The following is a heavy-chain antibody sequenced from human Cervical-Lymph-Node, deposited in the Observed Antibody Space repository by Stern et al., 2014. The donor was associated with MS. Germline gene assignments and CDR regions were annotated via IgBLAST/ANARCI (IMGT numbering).Heavy chain of an antibody. CDR3: ARERSIHYPAFAP. D-gene: IGHD3-10*01. J-gene: IGHJ5*02. V-gene: IGHV1-69*01. Sequence: QVQLVQSGAEVKKPGSSVRVSCKASGGSFQSYAFNWLRQAPGQGLEWMGDIVPMFAKATYAQKFQGRVTVTADEATNTVYMELSFLTSEDTAVYYCARERSIHYPAFAPWGQGTLVTVSS. CDR2: IVPMFAKA. CDR1: GGSFQSYA.